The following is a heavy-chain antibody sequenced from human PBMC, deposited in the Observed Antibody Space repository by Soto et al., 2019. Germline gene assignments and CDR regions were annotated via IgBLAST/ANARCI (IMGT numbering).Heavy chain of an antibody. Sequence: XSVKVSCKVSGYPLTELSMHWVRQAPGKGLEWMGGFDPEDGETIYAQKFQGRVTMTEDTSTDTAYMELSSLRSEDTAVYYCATAVRRHYEFDYWGQRTLVTVSS. CDR3: ATAVRRHYEFDY. V-gene: IGHV1-24*01. D-gene: IGHD3-16*01. CDR1: GYPLTELS. CDR2: FDPEDGET. J-gene: IGHJ4*02.